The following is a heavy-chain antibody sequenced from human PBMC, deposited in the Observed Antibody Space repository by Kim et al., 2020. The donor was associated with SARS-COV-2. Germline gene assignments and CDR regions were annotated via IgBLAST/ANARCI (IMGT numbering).Heavy chain of an antibody. V-gene: IGHV1-18*01. J-gene: IGHJ6*03. CDR1: GYTFTSYG. Sequence: ASVKVSCKTSGYTFTSYGISWVRQAPGQGLEWMGWISTANGNTNYAQNLQGRVTMTTDTSTSTAYMELRSLRSNDTAVYFCAKTGHSSSNYYYSVDVWAKGTTVTVSS. CDR2: ISTANGNT. CDR3: AKTGHSSSNYYYSVDV. D-gene: IGHD6-6*01.